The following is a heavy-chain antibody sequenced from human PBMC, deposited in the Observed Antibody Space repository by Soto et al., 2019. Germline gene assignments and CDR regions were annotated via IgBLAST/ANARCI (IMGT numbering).Heavy chain of an antibody. J-gene: IGHJ5*02. CDR1: GGSISSSSYY. CDR2: IYYSGST. CDR3: ATRQEVVGGKSNWFDP. Sequence: PSETLSLTCTVSGGSISSSSYYWGWIRQPPGKGLEWIGSIYYSGSTYYNPSLKSRVTISVDTSKNQFSLKLSSVTAADTAVYYCATRQEVVGGKSNWFDPWGQGTLVTVSS. V-gene: IGHV4-39*01. D-gene: IGHD1-26*01.